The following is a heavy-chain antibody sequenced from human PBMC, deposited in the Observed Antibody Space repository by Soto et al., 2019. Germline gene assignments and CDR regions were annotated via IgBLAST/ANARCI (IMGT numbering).Heavy chain of an antibody. D-gene: IGHD6-19*01. Sequence: SETLSLSCTVSGGSISSSSYYWGWIRQPPGKGLEWIGIIYYSGSTYYNPSLKSRVTISVDTSKNQFSLKLSSVTAADTAVYYCARQINSGYNFGWNFDYWGQGTLVTVSS. CDR2: IYYSGST. J-gene: IGHJ4*02. V-gene: IGHV4-39*01. CDR3: ARQINSGYNFGWNFDY. CDR1: GGSISSSSYY.